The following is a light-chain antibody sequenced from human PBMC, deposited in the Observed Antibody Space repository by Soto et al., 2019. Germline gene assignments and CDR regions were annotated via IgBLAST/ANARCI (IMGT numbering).Light chain of an antibody. CDR1: NSDVGTHNL. V-gene: IGLV2-23*01. CDR3: CSYAPH. J-gene: IGLJ1*01. CDR2: EGT. Sequence: QCLRTQAASVSGSPGQSSTISCTGTNSDVGTHNLVSWYQQHPGKAPKLIIYEGTKRPSGVSNRFSGSKSGNTASLTISGLQAEDEADYYCCSYAPHFGTGTKVTVL.